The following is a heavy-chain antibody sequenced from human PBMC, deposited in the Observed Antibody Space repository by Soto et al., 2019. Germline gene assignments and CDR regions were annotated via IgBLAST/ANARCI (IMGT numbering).Heavy chain of an antibody. V-gene: IGHV1-2*02. D-gene: IGHD5-18*01. Sequence: GASVKVSCKASGYTFTGYYMHWVRQAPGQGLEWMGWINPNSGGTNYAHKFQGRVTMTRDTSIRTAYLEVSSVKSDDTAMYYCARDGNFALRGYSFGFDFWGQGTLVTVSS. CDR1: GYTFTGYY. J-gene: IGHJ4*02. CDR2: INPNSGGT. CDR3: ARDGNFALRGYSFGFDF.